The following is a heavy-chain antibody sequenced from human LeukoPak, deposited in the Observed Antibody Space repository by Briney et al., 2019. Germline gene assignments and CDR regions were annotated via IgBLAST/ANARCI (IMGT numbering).Heavy chain of an antibody. J-gene: IGHJ5*02. Sequence: SVKVSCKASGGTFSSYAISWVRQAPGQGLEWMGGIISIFGTANYAQKFQGRVTITADESTSTAYMELSSLRSEDTAVYYCARDYGSGSYYNNWFDPWGQGTLVTVSS. CDR2: IISIFGTA. CDR1: GGTFSSYA. CDR3: ARDYGSGSYYNNWFDP. V-gene: IGHV1-69*13. D-gene: IGHD3-10*01.